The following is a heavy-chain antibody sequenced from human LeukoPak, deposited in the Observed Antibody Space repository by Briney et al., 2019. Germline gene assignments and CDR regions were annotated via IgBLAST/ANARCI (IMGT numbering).Heavy chain of an antibody. CDR3: ACNRWLQSPFDY. J-gene: IGHJ4*02. V-gene: IGHV3-23*01. CDR1: GFTFSSYA. D-gene: IGHD5-24*01. Sequence: GGSLRLSCAASGFTFSSYAMTWVRQAPGKGLEWVSSISPSGSTTYYADSVKGRFTISRDNSKNTLYLQMNSLRAEDTAVYYCACNRWLQSPFDYWGQGTLVTVSS. CDR2: ISPSGSTT.